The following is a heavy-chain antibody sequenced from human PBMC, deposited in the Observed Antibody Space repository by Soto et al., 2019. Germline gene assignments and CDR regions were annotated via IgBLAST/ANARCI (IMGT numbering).Heavy chain of an antibody. J-gene: IGHJ6*02. V-gene: IGHV1-69*12. D-gene: IGHD2-15*01. Sequence: QVQLVQSGAEVKKPGSSVTVSCKASGGTFGNSAISWVRQAPGQGLEWMGGINPIFSTPDYAQKFQGRVTITADESTTTAYMELTSLKSEDTAVYYCARDKDRQQLGGNYYYGIDVWGQGTTVTVSS. CDR1: GGTFGNSA. CDR2: INPIFSTP. CDR3: ARDKDRQQLGGNYYYGIDV.